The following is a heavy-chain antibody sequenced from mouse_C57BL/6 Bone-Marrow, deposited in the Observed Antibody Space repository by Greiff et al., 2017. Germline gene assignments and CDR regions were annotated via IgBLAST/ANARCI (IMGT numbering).Heavy chain of an antibody. J-gene: IGHJ1*03. D-gene: IGHD1-1*01. V-gene: IGHV1-15*01. CDR1: GYTFTDYE. Sequence: QVQLQQSGAELVRPGASVTLSCKASGYTFTDYEMHWVKQTPVHGLEWIGAIDPETGGTAYNQKFKGKAILTADKSSSTAYMELRSLTSEDSAVYYCTRYYYGSSHWYFDVWGTGTTVTVSS. CDR3: TRYYYGSSHWYFDV. CDR2: IDPETGGT.